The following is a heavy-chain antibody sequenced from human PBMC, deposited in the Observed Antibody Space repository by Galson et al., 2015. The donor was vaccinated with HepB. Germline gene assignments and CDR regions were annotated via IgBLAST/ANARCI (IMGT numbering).Heavy chain of an antibody. D-gene: IGHD3-10*01. CDR3: ASLATNYGSGLWTPYYYYGMDG. J-gene: IGHJ6*02. Sequence: SLRLSCAASGFYFRSYGMHWVRQAPGKGLEWVAVIWYDGSIKYYADSVKGRFTISRDNSKNTLYLQMNSLRVEDTAVYYCASLATNYGSGLWTPYYYYGMDGWGQGTTVTVSS. CDR1: GFYFRSYG. V-gene: IGHV3-33*01. CDR2: IWYDGSIK.